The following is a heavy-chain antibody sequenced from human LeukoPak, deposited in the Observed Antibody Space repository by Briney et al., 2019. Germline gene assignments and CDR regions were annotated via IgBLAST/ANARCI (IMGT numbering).Heavy chain of an antibody. V-gene: IGHV4-39*01. CDR1: GDSVSSLSYY. Sequence: SETLSLTCTVSGDSVSSLSYYRGGIRQPPGKGLEWIGSIYYSGSTFLNPSLESRVTMSVDASRNQFSLKLTPVTAADKAIYSCASRSRGWSLYNWFAPWGQGTLVTVSS. CDR3: ASRSRGWSLYNWFAP. D-gene: IGHD6-19*01. CDR2: IYYSGST. J-gene: IGHJ5*02.